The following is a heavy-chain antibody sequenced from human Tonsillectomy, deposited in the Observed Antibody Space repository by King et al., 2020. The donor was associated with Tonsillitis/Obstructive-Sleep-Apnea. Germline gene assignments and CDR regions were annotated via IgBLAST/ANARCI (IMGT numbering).Heavy chain of an antibody. V-gene: IGHV3-53*04. CDR1: GFSVGSNY. CDR2: IYSHGTT. Sequence: LVESGGDLVQPGGSLRLSCAASGFSVGSNYMTWVRQAPGQGLEWVSAIYSHGTTFYADSVRGRFTISRHISKNTLYLHMERLRTDDTAVYYCTRGALLMGGQGTLVTVSS. CDR3: TRGALLM. J-gene: IGHJ4*02.